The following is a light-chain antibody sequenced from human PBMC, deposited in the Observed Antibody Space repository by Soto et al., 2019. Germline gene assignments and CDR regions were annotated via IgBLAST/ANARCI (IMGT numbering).Light chain of an antibody. CDR1: QSVSSA. CDR3: QRYGSSRT. J-gene: IGKJ1*01. CDR2: GAS. Sequence: EIVLTQSPGTLSLSPGERATLSCRASQSVSSALAWYQQKAGQAPRLLIYGASGRVTGTPDRFSGGGSGTDITLTITRLEPEDFAVYYCQRYGSSRTFGQGTKVEIK. V-gene: IGKV3-20*01.